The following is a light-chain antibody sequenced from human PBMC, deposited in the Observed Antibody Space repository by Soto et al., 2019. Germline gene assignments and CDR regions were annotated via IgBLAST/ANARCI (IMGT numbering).Light chain of an antibody. V-gene: IGKV3-20*01. CDR2: GAS. Sequence: EIVLTQSPGTLSLSPGERATLSCRASQSVSSSYLAWYQQKPGQAPRLFIYGASNRAGGVPDRFSGSGSGTDFTLTISRLEPEDFAVYYCQHYGYSPPYTFGQGTKVDIK. J-gene: IGKJ2*01. CDR1: QSVSSSY. CDR3: QHYGYSPPYT.